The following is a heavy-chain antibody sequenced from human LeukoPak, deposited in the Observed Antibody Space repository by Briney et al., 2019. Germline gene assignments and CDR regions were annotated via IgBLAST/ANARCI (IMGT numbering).Heavy chain of an antibody. CDR1: GFTFSDYA. CDR3: ARDPQREDAFDI. Sequence: GGSLRLSCAASGFTFSDYAMNWVRQAPGKGLDWVSGMSGSGEHTYYVDSVKGRFTISRDKSKRTLSLQMNSLRAEDTAVYYCARDPQREDAFDIWGQGTMVTVSS. J-gene: IGHJ3*02. D-gene: IGHD1-26*01. V-gene: IGHV3-23*01. CDR2: MSGSGEHT.